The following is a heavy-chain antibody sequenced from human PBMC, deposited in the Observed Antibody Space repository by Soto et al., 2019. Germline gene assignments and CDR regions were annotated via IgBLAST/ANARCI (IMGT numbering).Heavy chain of an antibody. J-gene: IGHJ6*02. V-gene: IGHV5-10-1*01. CDR3: AREMATMYYYYGMDV. CDR2: IDPSDSYT. CDR1: GYSFTSYW. Sequence: PGESLTISCKGSGYSFTSYWISWVRQMPGKGLERMGRIDPSDSYTNYSPTFQGHVTISADKSISTAYLQWSSLKASDIAMYYCAREMATMYYYYGMDVWGQGTTVTV. D-gene: IGHD5-12*01.